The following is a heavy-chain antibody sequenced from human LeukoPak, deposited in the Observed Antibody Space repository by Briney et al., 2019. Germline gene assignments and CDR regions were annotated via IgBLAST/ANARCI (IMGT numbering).Heavy chain of an antibody. Sequence: SETLSLTCTVSGGSISSYYWSWIRQPAGKGLEWIGRIYTSGSTNYNPSLKSRVTMSVDTSKNQFSLKLSSVTAADTAVYYCARDLGRYYYDSSGYYHADAFDVWGHEKMVSVSS. V-gene: IGHV4-4*07. CDR3: ARDLGRYYYDSSGYYHADAFDV. CDR1: GGSISSYY. J-gene: IGHJ3*01. D-gene: IGHD3-22*01. CDR2: IYTSGST.